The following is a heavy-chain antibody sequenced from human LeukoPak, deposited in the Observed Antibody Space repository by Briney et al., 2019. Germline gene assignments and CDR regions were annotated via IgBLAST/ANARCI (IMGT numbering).Heavy chain of an antibody. J-gene: IGHJ4*02. V-gene: IGHV3-11*06. CDR3: ARVGGFGSSRPLQFDY. CDR1: GFTFSDYY. CDR2: ISDSSSYI. Sequence: GGSLRLSCAASGFTFSDYYMSWIRQAPGKGLEWVSSISDSSSYIYYSDSVRGRFTISRDNAKNSLYLQMNSLRAEDTAVYYCARVGGFGSSRPLQFDYWGQGTLVTVSS. D-gene: IGHD1-26*01.